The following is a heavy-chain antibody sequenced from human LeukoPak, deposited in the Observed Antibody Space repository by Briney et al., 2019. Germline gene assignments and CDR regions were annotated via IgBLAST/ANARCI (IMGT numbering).Heavy chain of an antibody. D-gene: IGHD3-3*01. J-gene: IGHJ4*02. Sequence: ASVKVSCKASGYTFTSYDINWVRQATGQGLEWMGWIDPNSGGTNYAQKFQGRVTMTRDTSISTAYMELSRLRSDDTAVYYCARDSFSEWLPDFDYWGQGTLVTVSS. CDR3: ARDSFSEWLPDFDY. CDR2: IDPNSGGT. V-gene: IGHV1-2*02. CDR1: GYTFTSYD.